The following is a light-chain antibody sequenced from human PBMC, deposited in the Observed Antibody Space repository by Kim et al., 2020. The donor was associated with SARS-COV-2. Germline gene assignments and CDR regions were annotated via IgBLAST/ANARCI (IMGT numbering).Light chain of an antibody. V-gene: IGLV2-11*01. CDR1: SSDVGGYNY. CDR3: CSYAGGSSV. Sequence: PGQSVTMSCTGTSSDVGGYNYVSWYQQHPGKAPKLMIYDVSKRPSGVPDRFSGSKSGNTASLTVSGLQADDEADYYCCSYAGGSSVFGTGTKVTVL. CDR2: DVS. J-gene: IGLJ1*01.